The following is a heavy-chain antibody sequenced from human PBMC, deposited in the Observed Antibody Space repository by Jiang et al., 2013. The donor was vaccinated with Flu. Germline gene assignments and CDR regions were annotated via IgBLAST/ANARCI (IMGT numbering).Heavy chain of an antibody. CDR2: IIPXFDTT. V-gene: IGHV1-69*06. Sequence: SSYAISWVRQAPGQGLEWMGGIIPXFDTTKYAQKFQGRVTITVDKSTSTAYMELSSLRSEDTAVYYCAKDRTGYSYGLFDYWGQGTLVTVSS. CDR3: AKDRTGYSYGLFDY. J-gene: IGHJ4*02. CDR1: SSYA. D-gene: IGHD5-18*01.